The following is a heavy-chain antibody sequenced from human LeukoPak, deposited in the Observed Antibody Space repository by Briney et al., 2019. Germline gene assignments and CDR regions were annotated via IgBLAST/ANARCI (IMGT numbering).Heavy chain of an antibody. V-gene: IGHV1-18*01. Sequence: ASVKLTCKASGYTFTNYGVTWIRQAPGQGLEWMGGINAYNGNTGYAPNFQGRVSMTTDTSTSTAYMELRSLRSDDSAVYYCATYTEGYCIGANCYAGFDYWGQGTLVTVSS. J-gene: IGHJ4*02. D-gene: IGHD2-2*01. CDR3: ATYTEGYCIGANCYAGFDY. CDR1: GYTFTNYG. CDR2: INAYNGNT.